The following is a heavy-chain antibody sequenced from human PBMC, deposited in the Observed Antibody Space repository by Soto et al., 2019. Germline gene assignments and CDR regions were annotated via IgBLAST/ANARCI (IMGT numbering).Heavy chain of an antibody. V-gene: IGHV4-31*02. D-gene: IGHD4-4*01. CDR2: IYYSGST. J-gene: IGHJ4*02. Sequence: XIRQHPGKGLEWIGYIYYSGSTYYNPSLKSRVTISVDTSKNQFSLKLSSVTAADTAVYYCATYAGSVSPFDYWGQGTLVTVSS. CDR3: ATYAGSVSPFDY.